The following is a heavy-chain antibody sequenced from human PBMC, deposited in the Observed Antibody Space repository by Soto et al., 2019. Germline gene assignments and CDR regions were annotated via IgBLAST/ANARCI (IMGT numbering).Heavy chain of an antibody. J-gene: IGHJ6*02. D-gene: IGHD2-2*01. CDR1: GGTFSSYT. Sequence: SVKVSCKASGGTFSSYTISWVRQAPGQGLEWMGRIIPILGIANYAQKFQGRVTITADKSTSTAYMELSSLRSEDTAAYYCASGYCSSTSCDYYYGMDVWGQGTTVTVSS. V-gene: IGHV1-69*02. CDR2: IIPILGIA. CDR3: ASGYCSSTSCDYYYGMDV.